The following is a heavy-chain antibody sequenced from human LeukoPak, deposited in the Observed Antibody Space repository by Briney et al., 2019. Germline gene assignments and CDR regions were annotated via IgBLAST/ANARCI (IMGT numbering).Heavy chain of an antibody. CDR1: GGTFSSYA. Sequence: SVKVSCKASGGTFSSYAISWVQQAPGQGLEWMGRIIPILGIANYAQKFQGRVTITADKSTSTAYMELSSLRSEDTAVYYCARANWGPAIGFDYWGQGTLVTVSS. J-gene: IGHJ4*02. CDR2: IIPILGIA. V-gene: IGHV1-69*04. D-gene: IGHD7-27*01. CDR3: ARANWGPAIGFDY.